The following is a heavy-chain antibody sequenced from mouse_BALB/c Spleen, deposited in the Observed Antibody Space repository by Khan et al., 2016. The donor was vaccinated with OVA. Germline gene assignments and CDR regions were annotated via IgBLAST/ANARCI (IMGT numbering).Heavy chain of an antibody. CDR3: ARWFAY. CDR2: IHYSGGT. Sequence: EVQLQESGPGLVKPSQSLSLTCTATGYSITSDYAWNWIRQFPGNRLEWMGFIHYSGGTSYLPSLKSRTSITRDTSKNPFFLQLNSVTAEDSARDYGARWFAYWGQGTLVTVS. CDR1: GYSITSDYA. V-gene: IGHV3-2*02. J-gene: IGHJ3*01.